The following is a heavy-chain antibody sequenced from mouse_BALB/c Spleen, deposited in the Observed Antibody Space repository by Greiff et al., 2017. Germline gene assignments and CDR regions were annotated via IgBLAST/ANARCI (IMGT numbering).Heavy chain of an antibody. CDR3: ARATVVATGGFDY. CDR1: GFTFSSYA. V-gene: IGHV5-9-3*01. J-gene: IGHJ2*01. D-gene: IGHD1-1*01. CDR2: ISSGGSYT. Sequence: EVQLVESGGGLVKPGGSLKLSCAASGFTFSSYAMSWVRQTPEKRLEWVATISSGGSYTYYPDSVKGRFTISRDNAKNTLYLQMSSLRSEDTAMYYCARATVVATGGFDYWGQGTTLTVSS.